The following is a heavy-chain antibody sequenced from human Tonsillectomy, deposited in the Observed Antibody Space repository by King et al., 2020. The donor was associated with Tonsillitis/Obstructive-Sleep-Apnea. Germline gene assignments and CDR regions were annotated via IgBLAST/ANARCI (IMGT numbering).Heavy chain of an antibody. D-gene: IGHD4-23*01. V-gene: IGHV3-23*04. Sequence: EVQLVESGGGLVQPGGSLRLSCAASGFSFSSYAMSWVRQAPGKGLEWVSSLSGNGVRKYYSDSVKGRFTISRDNSKSTLYLQMNSLRADDTAVYYCAKSHVVTPSDYYYYYYMDVWGKGTTVTVSS. CDR1: GFSFSSYA. CDR2: LSGNGVRK. CDR3: AKSHVVTPSDYYYYYYMDV. J-gene: IGHJ6*03.